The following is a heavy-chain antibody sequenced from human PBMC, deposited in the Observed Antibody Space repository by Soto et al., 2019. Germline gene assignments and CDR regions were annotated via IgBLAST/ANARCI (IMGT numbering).Heavy chain of an antibody. CDR1: RYTFTGYY. D-gene: IGHD3-22*01. V-gene: IGHV1-2*02. J-gene: IGHJ6*02. Sequence: SVKVSCKASRYTFTGYYMHWVRQVPGQGLEWMGWINPNSGGTNYAQKFPGRVPMTTDTSISTAYMVLSRLRSDDTAVYYCARYRHYDSSGYPAFGLDVWGQGPTVTVSS. CDR3: ARYRHYDSSGYPAFGLDV. CDR2: INPNSGGT.